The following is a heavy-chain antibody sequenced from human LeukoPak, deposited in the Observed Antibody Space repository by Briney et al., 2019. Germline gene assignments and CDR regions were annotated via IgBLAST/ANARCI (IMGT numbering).Heavy chain of an antibody. D-gene: IGHD5-24*01. V-gene: IGHV4-59*01. J-gene: IGHJ4*02. CDR1: GVSISSYH. Sequence: SETLSLTCTVSGVSISSYHWTWIRQPPGEGLEWIGHIYNSGSTNYNPSLRGRVTISLDTSKNQVSLKLSSVTVADTAMYYCARKDGDGWGQGTLVTVSS. CDR3: ARKDGDG. CDR2: IYNSGST.